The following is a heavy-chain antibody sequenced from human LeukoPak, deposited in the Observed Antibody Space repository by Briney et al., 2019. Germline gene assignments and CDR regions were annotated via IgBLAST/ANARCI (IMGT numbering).Heavy chain of an antibody. CDR1: GGSISSGSYY. V-gene: IGHV4-61*02. CDR3: ARHAGPIVVVPAAIWGYWYFDL. CDR2: IYTSGST. D-gene: IGHD2-2*02. J-gene: IGHJ2*01. Sequence: SETLSLTCTVSGGSISSGSYYWSWIRQPAGKGLEWIGRIYTSGSTNYNPSLKSRVTISVDTSKNQFSLKLSSVTAADMAVYYCARHAGPIVVVPAAIWGYWYFDLWGRGTLVTVSS.